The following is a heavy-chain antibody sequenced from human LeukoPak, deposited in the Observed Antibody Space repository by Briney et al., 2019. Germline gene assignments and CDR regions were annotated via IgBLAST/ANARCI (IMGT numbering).Heavy chain of an antibody. V-gene: IGHV4-4*07. D-gene: IGHD5-12*01. J-gene: IGHJ2*01. CDR1: GGSISSYY. CDR2: IYTSGST. CDR3: TRLLQTGVSGYYFDL. Sequence: PSETLSLTCTVSGGSISSYYWSWIRQPAGKGLEWIGRIYTSGSTNYNPSLKSRVTMSVDTSKNQFSLKLSSVTAADTAVYYCTRLLQTGVSGYYFDLWGRGTLVTVSS.